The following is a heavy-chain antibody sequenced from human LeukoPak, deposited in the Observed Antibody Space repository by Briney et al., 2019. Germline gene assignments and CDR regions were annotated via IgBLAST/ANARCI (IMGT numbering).Heavy chain of an antibody. J-gene: IGHJ5*02. CDR1: GASISSFY. D-gene: IGHD3-3*01. V-gene: IGHV4-59*08. CDR2: IYYSGST. Sequence: SETLSLTCTVSGASISSFYWSWIRQPPGKGLEWIEYIYYSGSTNYNPSLMSRVTISVDTSKNQFSLRLSSVTAADTAVYYCARHKDFWSGLNWFDPWGQGTLVTVSS. CDR3: ARHKDFWSGLNWFDP.